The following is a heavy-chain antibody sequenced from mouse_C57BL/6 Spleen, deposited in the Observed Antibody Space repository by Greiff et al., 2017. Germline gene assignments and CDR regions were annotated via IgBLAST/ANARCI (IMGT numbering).Heavy chain of an antibody. D-gene: IGHD1-1*01. J-gene: IGHJ2*01. V-gene: IGHV1-50*01. CDR3: ASYYYGSSYYFDY. CDR2: IDPSDSYT. Sequence: MESCKASGCTFTSYWMQWVKQRPGQGLEWIGEIDPSDSYTNYNQKFKGKATLTVDTSSSTAYMQLSSLTSEDSAVYYCASYYYGSSYYFDYWGQGTTLTVSS. CDR1: GCTFTSYW.